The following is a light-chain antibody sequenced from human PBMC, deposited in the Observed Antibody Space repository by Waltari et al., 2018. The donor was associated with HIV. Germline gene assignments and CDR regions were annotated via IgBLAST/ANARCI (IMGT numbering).Light chain of an antibody. CDR2: WGS. CDR1: LSVFSSSSSRDF. CDR3: QEDFSPRRT. V-gene: IGKV4-1*01. Sequence: DIVMTQSPDSLSVSLRETATLICRSTLSVFSSSSSRDFLAWYQQKPGQSPKVLFYWGSTREAGVPDRISVSGSGTDFTLTISSLQAEDVAVYCCQEDFSPRRTFGQGTKVEV. J-gene: IGKJ1*01.